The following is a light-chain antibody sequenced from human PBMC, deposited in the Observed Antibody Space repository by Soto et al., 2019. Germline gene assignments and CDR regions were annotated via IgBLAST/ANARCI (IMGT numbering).Light chain of an antibody. CDR2: DDS. V-gene: IGLV3-21*02. CDR1: NIESKS. Sequence: SYELTQPPSVSLAPGQTARITCGGNNIESKSVHWYQQKPGQAPVLVVYDDSDRPSGIPERFSGSSSGNTATLTISRVEAGDEADYFCQVWDTTTTHRVFGGGTKLTAL. CDR3: QVWDTTTTHRV. J-gene: IGLJ2*01.